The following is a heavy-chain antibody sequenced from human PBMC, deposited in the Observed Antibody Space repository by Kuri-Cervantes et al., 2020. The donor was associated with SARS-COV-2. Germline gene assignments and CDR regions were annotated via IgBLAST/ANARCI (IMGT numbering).Heavy chain of an antibody. CDR2: IIPIFGTA. J-gene: IGHJ3*02. CDR1: GGTFSSYA. CDR3: ARSGPGAISREDGAFDI. V-gene: IGHV1-69*05. Sequence: LVKVSCKASGGTFSSYAISWVRQAPGQGLEWMGGIIPIFGTANYAQRFQDRVTITRDRSMSTAYMELSSLRFEDTAMYYCARSGPGAISREDGAFDIWGQGTMVTVSS. D-gene: IGHD5-24*01.